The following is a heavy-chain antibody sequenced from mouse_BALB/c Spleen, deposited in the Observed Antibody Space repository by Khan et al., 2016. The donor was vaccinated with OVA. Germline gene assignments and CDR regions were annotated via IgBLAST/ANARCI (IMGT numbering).Heavy chain of an antibody. Sequence: QIQLVQSGPELKKPGETVKISCKASGYTFTDYGMNWVKQAPGKGLKWMGWINTYTGEPTYADDFKGRFAFSLETSASTAYLQINNLKNEDTATYFCASDDGYPAWFAYWGQGTLVTVSA. J-gene: IGHJ3*01. V-gene: IGHV9-3-1*01. CDR2: INTYTGEP. D-gene: IGHD2-3*01. CDR3: ASDDGYPAWFAY. CDR1: GYTFTDYG.